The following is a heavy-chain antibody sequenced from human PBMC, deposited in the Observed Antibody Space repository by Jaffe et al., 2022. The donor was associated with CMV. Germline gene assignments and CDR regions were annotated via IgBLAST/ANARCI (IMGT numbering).Heavy chain of an antibody. CDR1: GYTFTGYY. J-gene: IGHJ5*02. D-gene: IGHD2-15*01. Sequence: QVQLVQSGAEVKKPGASVKVSCKASGYTFTGYYMHWVRQAPGQGLEWMGWINPNSGGTNYAQKFQGRVTMTRDTSISTAYMELSRLRSDDTAVYYCARSPYCSGGSCYGGDPYRWGQGTLVTVSS. CDR3: ARSPYCSGGSCYGGDPYR. CDR2: INPNSGGT. V-gene: IGHV1-2*02.